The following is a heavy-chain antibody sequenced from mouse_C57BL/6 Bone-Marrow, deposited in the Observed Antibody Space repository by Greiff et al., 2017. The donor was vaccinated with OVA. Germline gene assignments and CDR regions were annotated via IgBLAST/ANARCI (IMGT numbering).Heavy chain of an antibody. J-gene: IGHJ2*01. CDR1: GYTFTSYW. CDR2: IDPSDSYT. CDR3: ARRNPYYFDY. V-gene: IGHV1-59*01. Sequence: VQLQQPGAELVRPGTSVKLSCKASGYTFTSYWLPWVKQRPGPGLEWIGVIDPSDSYTYYTQKFKGKSTLTVDTSSSTAYMKLSSLTSEDSAVYYCARRNPYYFDYWGQGTTLTVSS.